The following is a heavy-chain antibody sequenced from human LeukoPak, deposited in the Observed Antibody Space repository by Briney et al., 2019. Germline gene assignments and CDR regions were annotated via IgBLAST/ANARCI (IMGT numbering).Heavy chain of an antibody. V-gene: IGHV3-48*03. CDR2: ISSSGSTI. D-gene: IGHD6-6*01. CDR1: GFTFSSYE. CDR3: ARAGYSSSD. Sequence: GGSLRLSCAASGFTFSSYEMNWVHQAPGKGLEWVSYISSSGSTIYYADSVKGRFTISRDNAKNSLYLQMNSLRAEDTAVYYCARAGYSSSDWGQGTLVTVSS. J-gene: IGHJ4*02.